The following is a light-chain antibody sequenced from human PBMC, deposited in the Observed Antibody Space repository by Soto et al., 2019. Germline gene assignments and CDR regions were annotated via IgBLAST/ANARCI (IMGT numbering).Light chain of an antibody. CDR3: MQGLQTLPT. CDR1: QSLLHSDGYNY. CDR2: LGS. Sequence: DIVMTQSPLSLPVTPGEPASISCRSSQSLLHSDGYNYLDWYVQKPGQSPRLLIYLGSKRASGIPDRVSGSGSGTDFKLKISRVEADDVGVYYCMQGLQTLPTFGPGTKVDIK. J-gene: IGKJ3*01. V-gene: IGKV2-28*01.